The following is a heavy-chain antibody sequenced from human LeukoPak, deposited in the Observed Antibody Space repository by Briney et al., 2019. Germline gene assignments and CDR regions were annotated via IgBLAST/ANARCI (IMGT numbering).Heavy chain of an antibody. V-gene: IGHV4-39*02. CDR3: ARDLVRWYDSSGGVY. Sequence: KPSETLSLTCTVSGGSISSSSYYWGWIRQPPGKGLEWIGSIYYSGSTYYNPSLKSRVTISVDTSKNQFSLKLSSVTAADTAVYYCARDLVRWYDSSGGVYWGRGTLVTVSS. CDR2: IYYSGST. D-gene: IGHD3-22*01. CDR1: GGSISSSSYY. J-gene: IGHJ4*02.